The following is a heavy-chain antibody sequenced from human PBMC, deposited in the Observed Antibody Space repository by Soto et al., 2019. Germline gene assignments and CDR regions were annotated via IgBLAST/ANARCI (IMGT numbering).Heavy chain of an antibody. V-gene: IGHV3-74*01. CDR2: INDDGSST. CDR1: GFTFSMYW. D-gene: IGHD1-1*01. CDR3: TRGPRSTSTGTGAF. J-gene: IGHJ4*02. Sequence: PGGSLRLSCAASGFTFSMYWMHWVRQVPGKGPEWVSRINDDGSSTNYADSVKDRFTISRDNAKNTLYLQMNDLRAEDTAVYYCTRGPRSTSTGTGAFWGQGTLVTVSS.